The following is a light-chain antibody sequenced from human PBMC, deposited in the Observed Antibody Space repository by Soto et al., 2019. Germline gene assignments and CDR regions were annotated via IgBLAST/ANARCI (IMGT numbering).Light chain of an antibody. J-gene: IGKJ1*01. CDR3: QHYNSYSEA. CDR2: KAS. V-gene: IGKV1-5*03. Sequence: DVQMTQSPSTLSASVGGRLTIACRASQTISSWLAWYQQKPGKAPKLLIYKASTLKSGVPSRFSGSGSGTEFTLTISSLQPDDFATYYCQHYNSYSEAFGQGTKVDI. CDR1: QTISSW.